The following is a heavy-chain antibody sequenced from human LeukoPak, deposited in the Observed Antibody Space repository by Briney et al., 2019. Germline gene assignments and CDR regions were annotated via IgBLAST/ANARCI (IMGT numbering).Heavy chain of an antibody. CDR1: GGSFSGYY. Sequence: PSETLSLTCAVYGGSFSGYYWSWIRQPPGKGLEWIGEINHSESTNYNPSLKSRVTISVDTSKNQFSLKLSSVTAADTAVYYCARDPHYDFWSGYNRGGYFDYWGQGTLVTVSS. J-gene: IGHJ4*02. D-gene: IGHD3-3*01. CDR3: ARDPHYDFWSGYNRGGYFDY. V-gene: IGHV4-34*01. CDR2: INHSEST.